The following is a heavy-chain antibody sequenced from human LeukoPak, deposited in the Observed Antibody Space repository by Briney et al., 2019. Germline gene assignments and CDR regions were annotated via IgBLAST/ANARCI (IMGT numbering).Heavy chain of an antibody. V-gene: IGHV4-30-4*01. CDR1: GGSISSGDYY. D-gene: IGHD4-23*01. J-gene: IGHJ4*02. Sequence: NPSETLSLTCTVSGGSISSGDYYWSWIRQPPGKGLEWIGYIYYSGSTYYNPSLKSRVTISVDTSKNQFSLKLSSVTAADTAVYYCARDLLNEGNHLDYWGQGTLVTASS. CDR2: IYYSGST. CDR3: ARDLLNEGNHLDY.